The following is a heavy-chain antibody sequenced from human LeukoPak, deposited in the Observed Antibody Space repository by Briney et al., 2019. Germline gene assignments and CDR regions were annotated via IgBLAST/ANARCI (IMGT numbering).Heavy chain of an antibody. Sequence: GASVTVSCKASGYTFSTYAINWVRQAPGQGLEWMGWINTNSGNPTYAQGFTGRFVFSLDTSVSTAYLQISSLKAEDTAVYFCARNFDDYGDRFDPWGQGTQVTVSS. D-gene: IGHD4-17*01. CDR3: ARNFDDYGDRFDP. CDR1: GYTFSTYA. CDR2: INTNSGNP. V-gene: IGHV7-4-1*02. J-gene: IGHJ5*02.